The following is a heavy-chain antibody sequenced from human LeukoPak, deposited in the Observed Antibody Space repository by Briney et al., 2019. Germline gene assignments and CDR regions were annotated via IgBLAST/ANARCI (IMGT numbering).Heavy chain of an antibody. CDR1: GGTFSTDA. J-gene: IGHJ5*02. V-gene: IGHV1-69*04. D-gene: IGHD6-19*01. CDR2: VIPYLGII. CDR3: ARDTAVAPSSNWFDP. Sequence: SVKVSCKASGGTFSTDAISWVRQAPGQGLEWMGRVIPYLGIIDYTQKFQGRITISADKSTSTAYMEMNSLTSEDTAVYYCARDTAVAPSSNWFDPWGQGTLVTVSS.